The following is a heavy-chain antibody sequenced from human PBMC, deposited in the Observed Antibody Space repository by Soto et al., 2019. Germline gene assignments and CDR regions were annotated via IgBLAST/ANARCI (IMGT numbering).Heavy chain of an antibody. Sequence: SETLSLTCTVSGGSISSGDYYWSWIRQPPGKGLEWIGYIYYSGSTYYNPSLKSRVTISVDTSKNQFSLKLSSVTAADTAVYYCARDCGYYPDNWFDPWGQGALVT. CDR3: ARDCGYYPDNWFDP. J-gene: IGHJ5*02. CDR1: GGSISSGDYY. CDR2: IYYSGST. V-gene: IGHV4-30-4*01. D-gene: IGHD3-22*01.